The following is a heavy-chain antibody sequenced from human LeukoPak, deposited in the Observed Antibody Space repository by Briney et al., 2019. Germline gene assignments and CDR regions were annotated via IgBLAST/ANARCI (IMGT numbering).Heavy chain of an antibody. Sequence: GGSLRLSCAASGFAFSFYAMSWLRQPPGKGLEWVSTINANSGTTSYAASVRGRFTISRDNSKDTLYLQVNTLRADDTATYYCAKPISGGLAVTADWFRPWGQGTLVVVSS. J-gene: IGHJ5*01. D-gene: IGHD6-19*01. CDR1: GFAFSFYA. CDR2: INANSGTT. V-gene: IGHV3-23*01. CDR3: AKPISGGLAVTADWFRP.